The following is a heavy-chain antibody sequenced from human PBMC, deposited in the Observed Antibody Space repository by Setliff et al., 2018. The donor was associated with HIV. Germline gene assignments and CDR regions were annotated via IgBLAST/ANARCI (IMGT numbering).Heavy chain of an antibody. CDR2: IYTSRGT. D-gene: IGHD6-13*01. CDR3: ARSPSYRSSWEYYFDY. J-gene: IGHJ4*02. V-gene: IGHV4-4*09. CDR1: GGSIRGYH. Sequence: SETLSLTCTVSGGSIRGYHWNWLRQTPGKGLEWIGYIYTSRGTNYNHSLRTRVIISVDTSNQFSLKLSSVTAADAAVYYCARSPSYRSSWEYYFDYWGQGILVTVSS.